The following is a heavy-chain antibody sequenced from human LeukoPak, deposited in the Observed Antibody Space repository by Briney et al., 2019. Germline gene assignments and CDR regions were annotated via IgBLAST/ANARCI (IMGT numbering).Heavy chain of an antibody. V-gene: IGHV4-59*01. Sequence: PSETLSLTCIVSGGSISIYYWSWIRQPPGEGLEWIGYTYNSGNTEYNPSLKRRVTISADTSKNQFSLKLTSVTAADTAVYYCARDRELGSWGQGTLVTVSS. CDR2: TYNSGNT. CDR3: ARDRELGS. J-gene: IGHJ5*02. D-gene: IGHD7-27*01. CDR1: GGSISIYY.